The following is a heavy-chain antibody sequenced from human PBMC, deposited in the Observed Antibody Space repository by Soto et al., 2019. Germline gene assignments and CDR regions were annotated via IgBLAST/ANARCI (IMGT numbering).Heavy chain of an antibody. V-gene: IGHV4-4*02. CDR1: SGSISSSNW. CDR2: IYHSGST. J-gene: IGHJ6*03. D-gene: IGHD6-6*01. CDR3: ARGVQGASSNYYYYMDV. Sequence: SETLSLTCAVSSGSISSSNWWSWVRQPPGKGLEWIGEIYHSGSTNYNPSLKSRVTISVDKSKNQFSLKLSSVTAADTAVYYCARGVQGASSNYYYYMDVWGKGTTVTVSS.